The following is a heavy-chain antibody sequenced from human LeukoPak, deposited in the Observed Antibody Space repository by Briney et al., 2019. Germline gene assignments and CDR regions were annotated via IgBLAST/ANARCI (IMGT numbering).Heavy chain of an antibody. D-gene: IGHD2-21*02. V-gene: IGHV4-34*01. Sequence: NPSETLSLTCAVYGGSFSGYYWSWIRQPPGKGLEWIGEINHSGSTNYNPSLKSRVTISVDTSKNQFSLKLSSVTAADTAVYYCARKWTAFDYWGQGTLVTVSS. CDR3: ARKWTAFDY. J-gene: IGHJ4*02. CDR2: INHSGST. CDR1: GGSFSGYY.